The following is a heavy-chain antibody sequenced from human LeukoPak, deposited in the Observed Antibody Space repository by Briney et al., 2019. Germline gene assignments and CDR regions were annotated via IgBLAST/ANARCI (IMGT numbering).Heavy chain of an antibody. J-gene: IGHJ4*02. Sequence: GGSLRLSCAASGFTFDDYAMHWVRQAPGKGLEWVSGIRWNSGTIGYADSVKGRFTIFRDNAKTSLYLQMNSLRAEDTALYYCAKGNNYGQSNPHDYWGQGTLVTVSS. V-gene: IGHV3-9*01. D-gene: IGHD4-17*01. CDR3: AKGNNYGQSNPHDY. CDR1: GFTFDDYA. CDR2: IRWNSGTI.